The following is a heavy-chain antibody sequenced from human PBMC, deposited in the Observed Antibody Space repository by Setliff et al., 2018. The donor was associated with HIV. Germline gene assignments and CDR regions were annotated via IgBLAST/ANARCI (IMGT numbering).Heavy chain of an antibody. Sequence: SETLSLTCTVSGGSISRDSFYWGWFRQPPGEGLEWIGSIYYSGTTYYAPSLETRLTISVDTSTNQFSLKLTSVTAADTAMHFCAGDSGYPSNWFDPWGQGILVTVSS. J-gene: IGHJ5*02. CDR3: AGDSGYPSNWFDP. V-gene: IGHV4-39*02. D-gene: IGHD3-22*01. CDR2: IYYSGTT. CDR1: GGSISRDSFY.